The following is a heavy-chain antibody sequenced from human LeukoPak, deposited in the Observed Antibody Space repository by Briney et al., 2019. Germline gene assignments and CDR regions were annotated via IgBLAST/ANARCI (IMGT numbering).Heavy chain of an antibody. CDR2: IYYSGST. Sequence: SETLSLTCTVSGGSISSYYWSWIRQPPGKGLEWIGYIYYSGSTNYNPSLKSRVTISVDTSKNQFSLKLTSMTAADTAVYYCAREGRDSYDSSGYSPDYWGQGALVTVSS. CDR3: AREGRDSYDSSGYSPDY. D-gene: IGHD3-22*01. CDR1: GGSISSYY. J-gene: IGHJ4*02. V-gene: IGHV4-59*12.